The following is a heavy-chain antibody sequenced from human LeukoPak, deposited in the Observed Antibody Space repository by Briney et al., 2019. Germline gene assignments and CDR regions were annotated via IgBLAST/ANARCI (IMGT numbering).Heavy chain of an antibody. CDR1: GFIVSSDY. D-gene: IGHD6-19*01. V-gene: IGHV3-66*02. CDR2: IYSGGST. J-gene: IGHJ4*02. CDR3: ARDSSGWYYFDY. Sequence: GGSLRLSCAASGFIVSSDYMSWVRQAPGEGLEWVSGIYSGGSTFYADSVKGRITISRDKTKNTPYLQMNSLRADDTAVYYCARDSSGWYYFDYWGQGSLVTVSS.